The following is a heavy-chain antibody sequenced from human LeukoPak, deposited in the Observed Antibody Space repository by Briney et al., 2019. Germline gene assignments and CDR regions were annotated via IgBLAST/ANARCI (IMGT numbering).Heavy chain of an antibody. CDR1: GYTFTDYY. D-gene: IGHD3-16*01. J-gene: IGHJ5*02. Sequence: ASVTISCKASGYTFTDYYMNWLRQAPGQGLEWMGWINPNNSGTVFAQNFQGRVTLTGDTSINTAYLELSSLTSDDTAVYYCAREAIDQMQGGITNWFDPWGQGTLVTVSS. CDR3: AREAIDQMQGGITNWFDP. V-gene: IGHV1-2*02. CDR2: INPNNSGT.